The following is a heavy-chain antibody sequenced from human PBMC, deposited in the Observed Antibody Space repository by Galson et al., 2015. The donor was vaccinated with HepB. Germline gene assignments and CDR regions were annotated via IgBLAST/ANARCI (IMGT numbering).Heavy chain of an antibody. V-gene: IGHV1-8*01. Sequence: SVKVSCKASGYTFTSYDINWVRQATGQGLEWVGWMNPNSGNTGYAQKFQGRVTMTRNTSISTAYMELSSLRSEDTAVYYCARGPRLRFLEWLPYYFDYWGQGTLVTVSS. CDR1: GYTFTSYD. D-gene: IGHD3-3*01. CDR2: MNPNSGNT. CDR3: ARGPRLRFLEWLPYYFDY. J-gene: IGHJ4*02.